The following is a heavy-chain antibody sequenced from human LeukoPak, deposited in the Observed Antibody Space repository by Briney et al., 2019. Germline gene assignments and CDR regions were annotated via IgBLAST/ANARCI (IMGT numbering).Heavy chain of an antibody. V-gene: IGHV3-20*04. Sequence: GGSLRLSCAASGFTFDDYGTSWVRQAPGKGLEWVSGINWNGGSTGYADSVKGRFTISRDNSKNTLYLQMNSLRAEDTAVYYCAKDGEFYYGSGSLDYWGQGTLVTVSS. D-gene: IGHD3-10*01. CDR3: AKDGEFYYGSGSLDY. J-gene: IGHJ4*02. CDR1: GFTFDDYG. CDR2: INWNGGST.